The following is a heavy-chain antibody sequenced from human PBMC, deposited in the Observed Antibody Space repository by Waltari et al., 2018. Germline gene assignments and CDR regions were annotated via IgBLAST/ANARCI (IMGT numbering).Heavy chain of an antibody. V-gene: IGHV3-7*01. CDR3: ARDRGHFALDL. Sequence: EVKLVESGGNLVQPGGSLRISCTASEFTFSRYWMRWVRQAPGKGLEVGASIRDDGTEKYYVDAVKGRFTISRDNAENSLYLQMNSLRAEDTALYFCARDRGHFALDLWGQGALVTVSS. J-gene: IGHJ5*02. CDR2: IRDDGTEK. CDR1: EFTFSRYW.